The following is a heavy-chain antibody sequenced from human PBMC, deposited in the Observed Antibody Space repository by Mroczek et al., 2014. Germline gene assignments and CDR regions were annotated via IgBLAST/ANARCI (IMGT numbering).Heavy chain of an antibody. CDR2: INHSGST. J-gene: IGHJ3*02. CDR1: GGSFSGYY. Sequence: QVQLQQWGAGLLKPSETLSLTCAVYGGSFSGYYWSWIRQPPGKGLEWIGEINHSGSTNYNPSLKSRVTISVDTSKNQFSLKLSSVTAADTAVYYCARRSPPPQYIVVVVAATLGAFDIWGQGTMVTVSS. D-gene: IGHD2-15*01. V-gene: IGHV4-34*01. CDR3: ARRSPPPQYIVVVVAATLGAFDI.